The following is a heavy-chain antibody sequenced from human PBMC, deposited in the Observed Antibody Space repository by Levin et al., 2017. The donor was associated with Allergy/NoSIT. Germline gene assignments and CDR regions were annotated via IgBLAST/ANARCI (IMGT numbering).Heavy chain of an antibody. CDR3: AKEGYCGGDCYSSFYYGMDV. V-gene: IGHV3-30*18. J-gene: IGHJ6*02. CDR2: ISYDGSNK. Sequence: GSLRLSCAASGFTFSSYGMHWVRQAPGKGLEWVAVISYDGSNKYYADSVKGRFTISRDNSKNTLYLQMNSLRAEDTAVYYCAKEGYCGGDCYSSFYYGMDVWGQGTTVTVSS. D-gene: IGHD2-21*02. CDR1: GFTFSSYG.